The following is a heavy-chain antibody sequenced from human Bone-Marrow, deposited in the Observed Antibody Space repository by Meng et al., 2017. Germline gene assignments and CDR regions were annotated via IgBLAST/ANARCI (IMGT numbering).Heavy chain of an antibody. CDR1: GYTFTGYY. CDR2: INPNSGGT. J-gene: IGHJ3*02. CDR3: ARDLGVVVSFRGGLDAFDI. V-gene: IGHV1-2*06. Sequence: ASVKVSCKASGYTFTGYYMYWVRQAPGQGLEWMGRINPNSGGTNYAQKFQGRVTMTRDTSISTAYMELSRLRSDDTAVYYCARDLGVVVSFRGGLDAFDIWGQGTMVTVSS. D-gene: IGHD3-22*01.